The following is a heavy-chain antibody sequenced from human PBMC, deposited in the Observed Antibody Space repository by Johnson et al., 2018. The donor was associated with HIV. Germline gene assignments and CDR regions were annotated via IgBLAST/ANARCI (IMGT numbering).Heavy chain of an antibody. CDR1: GFSFSNYA. CDR3: ARDLGWLEGTHDVFNL. J-gene: IGHJ3*01. CDR2: ISSDGSNK. V-gene: IGHV3-30*03. Sequence: QVQLVESGGGVVQPGRSLRLSCAASGFSFSNYAMDWVRQAPGKGLEWVAVISSDGSNKNYADSVKGRFAISRDNSKNTLSLQMNSLRTDDTAVYYCARDLGWLEGTHDVFNLWGQGTMVTVSS. D-gene: IGHD5-12*01.